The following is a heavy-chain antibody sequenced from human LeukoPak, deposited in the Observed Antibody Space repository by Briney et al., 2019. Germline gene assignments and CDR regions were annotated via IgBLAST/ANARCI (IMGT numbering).Heavy chain of an antibody. CDR2: ISYDGSNK. J-gene: IGHJ4*02. D-gene: IGHD6-19*01. CDR3: ARDGAFGRSSGLDY. CDR1: GFTFSSYA. Sequence: SGGSLRLSCAASGFTFSSYAMHWVRQAPGKGLEWVAVISYDGSNKYYADSVKGRFTISRDNSKNTLYLQMNSLRAEDTAVYYCARDGAFGRSSGLDYWGQGTLVTVSS. V-gene: IGHV3-30-3*01.